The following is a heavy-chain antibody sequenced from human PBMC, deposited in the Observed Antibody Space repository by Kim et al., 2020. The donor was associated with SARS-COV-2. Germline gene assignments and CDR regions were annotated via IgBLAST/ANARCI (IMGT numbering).Heavy chain of an antibody. D-gene: IGHD6-13*01. Sequence: GGSLRLSCAASGFTFSSYAMHWVRQAPGKGLEWVAVISYDGSNKYYADSVKGRFTISRDNSKNTLYLQMNSLRAEDTAVYYCARAIAAAGKGYYYYGMDVWGQGTTVTVSS. CDR2: ISYDGSNK. J-gene: IGHJ6*02. CDR3: ARAIAAAGKGYYYYGMDV. V-gene: IGHV3-30*04. CDR1: GFTFSSYA.